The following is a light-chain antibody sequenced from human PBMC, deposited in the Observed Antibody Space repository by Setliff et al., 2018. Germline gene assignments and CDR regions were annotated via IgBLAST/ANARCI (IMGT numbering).Light chain of an antibody. CDR3: QSYDSSLSGSV. CDR1: SSDVGAYNY. CDR2: DVT. Sequence: QSVLTQPRSVSGSPGQSVTISCTGTSSDVGAYNYVSWYQHHPGKVPKLMVYDVTKRPSGVPDRFSGSKSGTSASLAITGLQAEDEADYYCQSYDSSLSGSVFGTGTKVTVL. J-gene: IGLJ1*01. V-gene: IGLV2-11*01.